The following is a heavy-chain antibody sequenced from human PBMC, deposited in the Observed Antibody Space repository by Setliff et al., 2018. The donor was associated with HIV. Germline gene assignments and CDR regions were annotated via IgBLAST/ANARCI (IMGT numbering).Heavy chain of an antibody. Sequence: PGGSLRLSCAASGFTFSTYSMNWVRQAPGKGLEWISYISGSTSFSTVHYSDSVKGRFTISRDNAKNSLYLQMNSLRADDTALYYCVRPRVAYSYGSLDYWGQGTLVTVSS. CDR2: ISGSTSFSTV. V-gene: IGHV3-48*01. CDR1: GFTFSTYS. J-gene: IGHJ4*02. CDR3: VRPRVAYSYGSLDY. D-gene: IGHD5-18*01.